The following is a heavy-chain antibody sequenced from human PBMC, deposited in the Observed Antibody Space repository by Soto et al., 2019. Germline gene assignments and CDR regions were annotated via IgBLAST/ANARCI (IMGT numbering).Heavy chain of an antibody. Sequence: QEQLEQSGPEVKKPGSSVKVSCKASGGTFSKYAITWVRQAPGQGLEWMGGIIPIFALLSYAQKFQGRVTFTADQATNTANMDLSRLRSEDTAVYSCPRATPVPAGTRRYYYYLMDPWGQGTTVTLSS. CDR1: GGTFSKYA. CDR2: IIPIFALL. D-gene: IGHD2-2*01. J-gene: IGHJ6*02. V-gene: IGHV1-69*17. CDR3: PRATPVPAGTRRYYYYLMDP.